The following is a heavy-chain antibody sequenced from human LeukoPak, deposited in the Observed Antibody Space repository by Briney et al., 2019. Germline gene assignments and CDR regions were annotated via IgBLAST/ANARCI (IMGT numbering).Heavy chain of an antibody. CDR3: ARSLDIGHYYYYMDV. Sequence: SETLSLTCFVSGDSINTGGYYWSWIRQHPGKGLEWIGYIYYSGSTSYNPSLKSRVTISIDTSKNHFSLKMSSVTAADTAVYYCARSLDIGHYYYYMDVWGEGTTVTVSS. CDR1: GDSINTGGYY. CDR2: IYYSGST. J-gene: IGHJ6*03. D-gene: IGHD3-9*01. V-gene: IGHV4-31*03.